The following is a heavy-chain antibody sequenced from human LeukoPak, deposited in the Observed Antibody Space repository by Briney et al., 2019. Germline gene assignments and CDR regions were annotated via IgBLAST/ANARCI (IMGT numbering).Heavy chain of an antibody. CDR2: NRSDCSHI. V-gene: IGHV3-11*01. CDR3: VRYCSSTDCYIGSAEYFQH. Sequence: PGGSLRLSCAASGFTFSDYYMSWIRQAPGKGLEGVSFNRSDCSHINYADSVKGRFNISRHNAKKSVYLQMNSLRAEDTAVYYCVRYCSSTDCYIGSAEYFQHWGQGTLVTVSS. J-gene: IGHJ1*01. D-gene: IGHD2-2*02. CDR1: GFTFSDYY.